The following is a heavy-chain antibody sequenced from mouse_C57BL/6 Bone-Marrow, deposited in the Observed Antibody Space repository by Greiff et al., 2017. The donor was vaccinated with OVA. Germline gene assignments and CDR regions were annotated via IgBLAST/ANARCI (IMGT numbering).Heavy chain of an antibody. CDR1: GFSLTSYA. CDR3: ARNKGLLRYYFDY. D-gene: IGHD1-1*01. V-gene: IGHV2-9-1*01. Sequence: QVQLQQSGPGLVAPSQSLSITCTVSGFSLTSYAISWVRQPPGKGLEWLGVIWTGGGTNYNSALKSRLSISKDNSKSQVFLKMNSLQTDDTARYYCARNKGLLRYYFDYWGQGTTLTVSS. J-gene: IGHJ2*01. CDR2: IWTGGGT.